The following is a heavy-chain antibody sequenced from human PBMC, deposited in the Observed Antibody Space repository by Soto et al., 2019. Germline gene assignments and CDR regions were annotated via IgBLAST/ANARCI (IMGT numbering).Heavy chain of an antibody. V-gene: IGHV1-18*04. CDR1: GYTFTSYG. Sequence: QVQLVQSGAEVKKPGASVKVSCKASGYTFTSYGISWVRQAPGQGLEWMGWISAYNGNTNYAQKLQGRVTMTTDTSTSTAYLELRSLRSDDTAVYYWARDLHMIVVVTDAFDIWGQGTMVTVAS. J-gene: IGHJ3*02. CDR2: ISAYNGNT. CDR3: ARDLHMIVVVTDAFDI. D-gene: IGHD3-22*01.